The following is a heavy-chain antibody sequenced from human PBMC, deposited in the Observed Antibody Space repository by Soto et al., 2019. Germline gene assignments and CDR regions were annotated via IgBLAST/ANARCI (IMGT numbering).Heavy chain of an antibody. CDR3: ARGGITMVRGVIITTGYYYYGMDV. D-gene: IGHD3-10*01. Sequence: ASVKVSCKASGYTFTSYYMHWVRQAPGQGPEWMGIINPSGGSTSYAQKFQGRVTMTRDTSTSTVYMELSSLRSEDTAVYYFARGGITMVRGVIITTGYYYYGMDVWG. CDR1: GYTFTSYY. CDR2: INPSGGST. J-gene: IGHJ6*02. V-gene: IGHV1-46*03.